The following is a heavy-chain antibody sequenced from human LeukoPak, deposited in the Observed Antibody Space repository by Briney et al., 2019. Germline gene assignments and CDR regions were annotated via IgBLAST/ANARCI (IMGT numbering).Heavy chain of an antibody. D-gene: IGHD3-22*01. CDR1: GYTFTGYY. CDR2: INPNSGGT. CDR3: ARDGYYYDSSGETYNWFDP. J-gene: IGHJ5*02. Sequence: GASVKVSCKASGYTFTGYYMHWVRQAPGQGLEWMGWINPNSGGTNYAQKFQGRVTMTRDTSISTAYMELSRLRSDDTAVYYCARDGYYYDSSGETYNWFDPWGQGTLVTVSS. V-gene: IGHV1-2*02.